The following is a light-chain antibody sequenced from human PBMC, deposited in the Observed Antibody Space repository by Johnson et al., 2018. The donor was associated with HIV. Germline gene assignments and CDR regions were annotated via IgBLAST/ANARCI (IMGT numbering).Light chain of an antibody. Sequence: QAVLTQPPSVSAAPGQKVAISCSGSSSNIGNTYVSWYQQLPGTAPKLLIYDNNKRPSGIPDRFSGSQYGTSATLGITGLQPGDEAVYYCGTWDSSLSAGGYVFGTGTKVTVL. CDR3: GTWDSSLSAGGYV. CDR2: DNN. CDR1: SSNIGNTY. J-gene: IGLJ1*01. V-gene: IGLV1-51*01.